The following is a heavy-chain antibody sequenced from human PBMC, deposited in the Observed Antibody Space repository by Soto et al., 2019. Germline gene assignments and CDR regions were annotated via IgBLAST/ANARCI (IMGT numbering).Heavy chain of an antibody. CDR1: GFTFSNYA. CDR2: LSGSGVST. D-gene: IGHD4-17*01. V-gene: IGHV3-23*01. Sequence: GGSLRLSCAASGFTFSNYAMSWVRQAPGKGLEWVSALSGSGVSTHYADSVKGRFTISRDNSKNTLYLQMNSLRAEDTAVYYCAKGRYGDYYYYYDMDVWGQGTTVTVSS. CDR3: AKGRYGDYYYYYDMDV. J-gene: IGHJ6*02.